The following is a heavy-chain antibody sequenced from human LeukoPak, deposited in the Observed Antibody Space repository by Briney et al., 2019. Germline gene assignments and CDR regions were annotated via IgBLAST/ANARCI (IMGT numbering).Heavy chain of an antibody. CDR1: GDSVSSNSAA. J-gene: IGHJ5*01. D-gene: IGHD1-26*01. CDR3: ARGVGATTWFDS. Sequence: SRPLSLLFSISGDSVSSNSAAWNWIRQSPSRGLEWLGRTYYRSKWYNDYAVSVKSLITINPDTSKKQFSLQLNSVPPEDTAAYYCARGVGATTWFDSWGQGTLVTVSS. CDR2: TYYRSKWYN. V-gene: IGHV6-1*01.